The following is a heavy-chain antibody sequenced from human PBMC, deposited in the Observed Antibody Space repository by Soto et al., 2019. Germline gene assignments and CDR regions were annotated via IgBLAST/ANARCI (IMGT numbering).Heavy chain of an antibody. J-gene: IGHJ4*02. V-gene: IGHV4-31*03. D-gene: IGHD3-22*01. CDR3: ARGHHSSGYCFDY. CDR1: GGSISSGGYY. Sequence: QVQLQESGPGLVKPSQTLSLTYTVSGGSISSGGYYWSWIRQHPGKGLEWIGYIYYSGSTYYNPSLKSRVTIPVDTSKNQFSLKLSSVTAADTAVYYCARGHHSSGYCFDYWGQGTLVTVSS. CDR2: IYYSGST.